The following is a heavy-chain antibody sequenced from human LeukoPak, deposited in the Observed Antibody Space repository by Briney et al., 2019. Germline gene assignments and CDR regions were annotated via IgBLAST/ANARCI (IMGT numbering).Heavy chain of an antibody. V-gene: IGHV4-59*12. J-gene: IGHJ4*02. Sequence: PSETLSLTCIVSGASISSYYWSWIRQPPGKGLEWIGYIYYSGSTNYNPSLKSRVTMSVDTSKNQFSLKLSSVTAADTAVYYCARETTVITGWGQGTLVTVSS. D-gene: IGHD4-11*01. CDR1: GASISSYY. CDR3: ARETTVITG. CDR2: IYYSGST.